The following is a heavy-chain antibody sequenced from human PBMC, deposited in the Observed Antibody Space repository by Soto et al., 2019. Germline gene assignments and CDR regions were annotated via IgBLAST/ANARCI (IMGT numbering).Heavy chain of an antibody. CDR3: ARGRLDSSGWYGDAFDI. CDR1: GYSFTSYW. D-gene: IGHD6-19*01. V-gene: IGHV5-51*01. Sequence: GESLKISCKGSGYSFTSYWIGWVRQMPGKGLEWMGIIYPGDSDTRYSPSFQGQVTISADKSISTAYLQWSSLKASDTAMYYCARGRLDSSGWYGDAFDIWGQGTMVTVSS. CDR2: IYPGDSDT. J-gene: IGHJ3*02.